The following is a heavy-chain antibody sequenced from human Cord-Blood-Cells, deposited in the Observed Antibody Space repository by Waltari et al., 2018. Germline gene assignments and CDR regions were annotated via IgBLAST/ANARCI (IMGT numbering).Heavy chain of an antibody. J-gene: IGHJ4*02. CDR3: ARWGSNDFWSGYYDY. D-gene: IGHD3-3*01. Sequence: QVQLQESGPGLVKPSQTLSLTCTVSGGSISSGGYYWGWLRQHPGKGLEWIGYIYYSGSTYYNPSLKSRVTISVDTSKNQFSLKLSSVTAADTAVYYCARWGSNDFWSGYYDYWGQGTLVTVSS. V-gene: IGHV4-31*03. CDR1: GGSISSGGYY. CDR2: IYYSGST.